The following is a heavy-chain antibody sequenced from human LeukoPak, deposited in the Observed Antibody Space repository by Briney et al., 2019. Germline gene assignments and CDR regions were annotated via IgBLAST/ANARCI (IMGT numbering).Heavy chain of an antibody. CDR2: ISSSSSYI. Sequence: KPGGSLRLSCAASGFTFSSYSMNWVRQAPGEGLEWVSSISSSSSYIYYADSVKGRFTISRDNAKNSLYLQMNSLRAEDTAVYYCARDEWELGAFDIWGQGTMVTVSS. D-gene: IGHD1-26*01. CDR3: ARDEWELGAFDI. J-gene: IGHJ3*02. CDR1: GFTFSSYS. V-gene: IGHV3-21*01.